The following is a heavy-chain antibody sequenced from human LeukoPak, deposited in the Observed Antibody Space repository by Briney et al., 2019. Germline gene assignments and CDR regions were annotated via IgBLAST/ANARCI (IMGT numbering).Heavy chain of an antibody. CDR3: ARVPPTDYDFWSGYYLLDAFDI. CDR1: GGSISSGGYY. J-gene: IGHJ3*02. V-gene: IGHV4-31*03. Sequence: SETLSLTCTISGGSISSGGYYWSWIRQHPGKGLEWIGYIYYSGSTYYNPSLKCRVTISVDTSKNQFSLKLSSVTAADTAVYYCARVPPTDYDFWSGYYLLDAFDIWGQGTMVTVSS. D-gene: IGHD3-3*01. CDR2: IYYSGST.